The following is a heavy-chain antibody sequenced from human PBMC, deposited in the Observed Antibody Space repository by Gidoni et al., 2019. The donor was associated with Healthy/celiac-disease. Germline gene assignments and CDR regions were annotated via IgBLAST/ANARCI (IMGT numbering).Heavy chain of an antibody. CDR2: IIPIFGTA. V-gene: IGHV1-69*06. J-gene: IGHJ4*02. D-gene: IGHD2-2*03. CDR3: ARAGLRGYCSSTSCYPDY. CDR1: GGTFSSYA. Sequence: QVQLVQSGAEVKQPGSSVKVSCQASGGTFSSYAISWVRQAPGQGLEWMGGIIPIFGTANYAQKFQGRVTITADKSTSTAYMELSSLRSEDTAVYYCARAGLRGYCSSTSCYPDYWGQGTLVTVSS.